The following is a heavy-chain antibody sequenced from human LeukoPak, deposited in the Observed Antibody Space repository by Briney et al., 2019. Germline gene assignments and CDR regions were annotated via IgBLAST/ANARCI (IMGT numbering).Heavy chain of an antibody. V-gene: IGHV4-59*08. Sequence: SETLSLTCTVSGGXISSYYWSWIRQPPGKGLEYIGFIHSSGHTNYNPSLKSRVTISIDTSNNQLSLTLSSVTAADTAMYYCARLGKEVTYRAYYLDYWGQGTLVTVSS. CDR1: GGXISSYY. J-gene: IGHJ4*02. CDR3: ARLGKEVTYRAYYLDY. D-gene: IGHD1-26*01. CDR2: IHSSGHT.